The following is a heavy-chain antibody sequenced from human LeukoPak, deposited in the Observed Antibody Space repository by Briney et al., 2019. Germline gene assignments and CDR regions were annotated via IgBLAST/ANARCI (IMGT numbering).Heavy chain of an antibody. J-gene: IGHJ4*02. CDR3: ARISLSGWVNDH. D-gene: IGHD6-19*01. V-gene: IGHV3-74*01. Sequence: PGGSLRLSCAASGFTFSSHWMHWVRQAPGKGLVWVTRISSDGSSTSYVDSVKGRFTISRDNAKNTLFLQMSSLRAEDTAIYYCARISLSGWVNDHWGQGTLVTVSS. CDR2: ISSDGSST. CDR1: GFTFSSHW.